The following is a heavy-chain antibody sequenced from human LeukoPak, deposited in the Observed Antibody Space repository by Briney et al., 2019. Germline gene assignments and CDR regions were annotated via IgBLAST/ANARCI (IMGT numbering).Heavy chain of an antibody. D-gene: IGHD3-22*01. CDR3: ARGLYYYDSSGYSH. Sequence: ASVKVSCKATGYTFTSYGISWVRQAPGQGLEWMGWISAYNGNTNYAQKLQGRVTMTTDTSTSTAYMELRSLRSDDTAVYYCARGLYYYDSSGYSHWGQGTLVTVSS. CDR2: ISAYNGNT. V-gene: IGHV1-18*01. CDR1: GYTFTSYG. J-gene: IGHJ4*02.